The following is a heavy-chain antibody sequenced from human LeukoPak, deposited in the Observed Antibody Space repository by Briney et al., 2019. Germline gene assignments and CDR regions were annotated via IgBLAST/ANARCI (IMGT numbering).Heavy chain of an antibody. V-gene: IGHV4-34*01. Sequence: SETLSLTCAVYGGSFSGYYWSWIRQSPAKGLEWIAEISRRGSINYNPSLKSRVTISVDASKKQFSLKMSSVTAADTAMYYCARVPTGRNVVAAAARMGWNGAFDIWGQGTMVTVSS. CDR2: ISRRGSI. CDR3: ARVPTGRNVVAAAARMGWNGAFDI. CDR1: GGSFSGYY. D-gene: IGHD2-2*01. J-gene: IGHJ3*02.